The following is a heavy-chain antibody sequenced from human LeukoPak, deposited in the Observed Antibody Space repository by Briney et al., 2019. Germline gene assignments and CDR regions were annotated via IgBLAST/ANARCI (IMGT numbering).Heavy chain of an antibody. CDR3: ALVRGVDYYYYMDV. CDR2: IIPIFGTA. Sequence: SVKVSCKASGGTYSSYAISWVRQAPGQGLEWMGGIIPIFGTANYAQKFQGRVTITADESTSTAYMELSSLRSEDTAVYYCALVRGVDYYYYMDVWGKGTTVTISS. J-gene: IGHJ6*03. D-gene: IGHD3-10*01. V-gene: IGHV1-69*01. CDR1: GGTYSSYA.